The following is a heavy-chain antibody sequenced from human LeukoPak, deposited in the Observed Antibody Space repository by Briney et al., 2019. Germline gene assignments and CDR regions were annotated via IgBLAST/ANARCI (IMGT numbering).Heavy chain of an antibody. CDR1: GFTFSSYS. CDR2: ISSSSSYI. D-gene: IGHD2-15*01. Sequence: GGSLRLSCAASGFTFSSYSMSWVRQAPGKGLEWVSSISSSSSYIYYADSVKGRFTISRDNAKNSLYLQMNSLRAEDTAVYYCARGGSSCFDYWGQGTLVTVSS. J-gene: IGHJ4*02. CDR3: ARGGSSCFDY. V-gene: IGHV3-21*01.